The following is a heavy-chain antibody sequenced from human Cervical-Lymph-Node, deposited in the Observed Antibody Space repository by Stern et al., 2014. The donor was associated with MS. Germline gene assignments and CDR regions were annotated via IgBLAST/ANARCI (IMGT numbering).Heavy chain of an antibody. Sequence: VQLVQSGPEVKRPGESLKISCQASGYTFTSYWIGGVRQMPGKGLEWIAIIFPGGSDIRYSPSFQGQVTISADKSSSTAYLQWNNLKASDTAIYYCARQRYFDYWGQGTLVTVSS. V-gene: IGHV5-51*01. CDR1: GYTFTSYW. CDR3: ARQRYFDY. J-gene: IGHJ4*02. CDR2: IFPGGSDI.